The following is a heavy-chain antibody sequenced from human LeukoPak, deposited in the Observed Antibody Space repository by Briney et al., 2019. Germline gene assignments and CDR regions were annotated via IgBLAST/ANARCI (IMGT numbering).Heavy chain of an antibody. J-gene: IGHJ6*02. V-gene: IGHV3-23*01. CDR1: GFNFSSYP. D-gene: IGHD1-1*01. CDR3: AKSVKGTYYYYYGMDV. Sequence: PGGSLRLSCAPSGFNFSSYPMSWVRQAPGKGLEWVSAISGSGGSTYYADSVKGRFTISRDHPKNTLYLQMNSLRAEDTAVYYCAKSVKGTYYYYYGMDVWGQGTTVTVSS. CDR2: ISGSGGST.